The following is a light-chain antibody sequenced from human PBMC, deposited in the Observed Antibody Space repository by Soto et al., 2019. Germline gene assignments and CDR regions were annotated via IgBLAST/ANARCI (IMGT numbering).Light chain of an antibody. J-gene: IGKJ1*01. V-gene: IGKV1-6*01. CDR3: LQDYSYPRT. Sequence: AIQMTQSPSSLSASVEDRDTITCRASQGIRSDLGWYQQRPGKAPKLLIYGTSNLQSGVPSRFSGSGSGTDFTLTISSLQPEDFATYYCLQDYSYPRTFGEGTKVDIK. CDR2: GTS. CDR1: QGIRSD.